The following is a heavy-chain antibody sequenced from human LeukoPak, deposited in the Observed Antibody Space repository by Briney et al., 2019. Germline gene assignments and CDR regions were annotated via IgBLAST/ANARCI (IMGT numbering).Heavy chain of an antibody. CDR1: GYTFTGYY. CDR2: INPNSGGT. CDR3: ARDGGLDYYYYMDV. Sequence: GASAKVSCKASGYTFTGYYMHWVRQAPGQGLEWMGWINPNSGGTNYAQKFQGRVTMTRDTSISTAYMELSRLRSDDTAVYYCARDGGLDYYYYMDVWGKGTTVTVSS. J-gene: IGHJ6*03. V-gene: IGHV1-2*02. D-gene: IGHD6-25*01.